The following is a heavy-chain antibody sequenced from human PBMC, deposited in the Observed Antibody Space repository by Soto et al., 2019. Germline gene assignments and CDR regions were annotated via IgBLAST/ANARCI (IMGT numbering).Heavy chain of an antibody. CDR2: INAGNGNT. Sequence: GASVKVSCKASGYTFTSYAMHWVRQAPGQRLEWMGWINAGNGNTKYSQKFQGRVTITRDTSASTAYMELSSLRSEDTAVYYCARDSGYVYYYYYGMDVWGQGTTVTVSS. CDR1: GYTFTSYA. CDR3: ARDSGYVYYYYYGMDV. D-gene: IGHD5-12*01. V-gene: IGHV1-3*01. J-gene: IGHJ6*02.